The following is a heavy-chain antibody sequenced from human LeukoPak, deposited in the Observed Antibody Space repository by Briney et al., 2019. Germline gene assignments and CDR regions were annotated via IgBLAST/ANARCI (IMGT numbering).Heavy chain of an antibody. CDR3: AKRGGSYIGYFDY. J-gene: IGHJ4*02. CDR2: IRYDGSDK. V-gene: IGHV3-30*02. Sequence: GGSLRLSCSASGFTFSTYDMHWVRQAPGKGLEWVSFIRYDGSDKLYADSVKGRFTVSRDNSKNTLYLQMNSLRPEDTAVYYCAKRGGSYIGYFDYWGQGTLVTVSS. D-gene: IGHD1-26*01. CDR1: GFTFSTYD.